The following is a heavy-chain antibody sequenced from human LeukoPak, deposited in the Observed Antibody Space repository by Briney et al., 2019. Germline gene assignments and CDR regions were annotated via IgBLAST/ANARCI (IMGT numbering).Heavy chain of an antibody. Sequence: SSETLSLTCSVSGGSISSYYWSWIRRPPGKGLEWIGYIYYSGSTNYNPSLKSRVTISVNTSKNEFSLKLSFVTAADTAVYYCARHDWSYPYFDYWGQGILVTVSS. CDR1: GGSISSYY. V-gene: IGHV4-59*01. CDR2: IYYSGST. D-gene: IGHD1-7*01. J-gene: IGHJ4*02. CDR3: ARHDWSYPYFDY.